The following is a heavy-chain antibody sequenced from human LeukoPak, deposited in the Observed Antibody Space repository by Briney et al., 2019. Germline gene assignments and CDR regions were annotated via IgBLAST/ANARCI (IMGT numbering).Heavy chain of an antibody. CDR2: ISGSGDNT. Sequence: ESGGSLRLSRVASGLTFNSYGMTWVRQAPGKGLEWVSVISGSGDNTYYADSVKGRFTISRDNSKNTLYLQMNTLRAEDTAVYYCAKDSTASCYSPLDYWGQGTLVTVSS. J-gene: IGHJ4*02. V-gene: IGHV3-23*01. CDR3: AKDSTASCYSPLDY. CDR1: GLTFNSYG. D-gene: IGHD2-15*01.